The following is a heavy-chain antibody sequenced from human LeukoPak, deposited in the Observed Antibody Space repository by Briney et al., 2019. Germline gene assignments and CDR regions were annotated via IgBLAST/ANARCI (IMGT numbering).Heavy chain of an antibody. CDR2: ISGSGGST. Sequence: GGSLRLSCAASGFTFSSYAMSWVRQAPGKGLEWVSAISGSGGSTYYADSVKGRFTISRDNSKNTLYLQMNSMRAEDTAVYYCAEDLSSSWYNFDYWGQGTLVTVSS. D-gene: IGHD6-13*01. CDR1: GFTFSSYA. J-gene: IGHJ4*02. CDR3: AEDLSSSWYNFDY. V-gene: IGHV3-23*01.